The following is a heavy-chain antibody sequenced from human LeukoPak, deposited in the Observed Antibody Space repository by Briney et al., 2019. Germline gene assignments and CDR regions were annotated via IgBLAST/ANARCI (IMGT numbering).Heavy chain of an antibody. CDR2: VDLEDSET. V-gene: IGHV1-69-2*01. J-gene: IGHJ4*02. CDR3: ATLRALDY. Sequence: ASVKVSCKVSGYTFTDYYMHWVQQAPGKGLGWVGVVDLEDSETIYSENSQGRATITPDTSTDTAYMELSSLRSEDTAVYYCATLRALDYWGQGTLVTVSS. D-gene: IGHD5/OR15-5a*01. CDR1: GYTFTDYY.